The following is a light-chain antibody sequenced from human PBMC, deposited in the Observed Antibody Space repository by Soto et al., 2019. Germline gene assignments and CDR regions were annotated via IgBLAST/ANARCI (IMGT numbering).Light chain of an antibody. CDR3: QQRSNWPLT. V-gene: IGKV3-11*01. Sequence: EIVLTQSAATLSLSPGERVTLSCRASQSVSGYLAWYQQKPGQAPRLLIYDTSNRAAGIPARFSGSGSGTDFTLTISSLEPEDFAVYYCQQRSNWPLTFGGGTKVEIK. CDR2: DTS. J-gene: IGKJ4*01. CDR1: QSVSGY.